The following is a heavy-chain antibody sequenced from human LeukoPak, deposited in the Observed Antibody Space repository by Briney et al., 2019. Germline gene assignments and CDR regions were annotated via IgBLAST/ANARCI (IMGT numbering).Heavy chain of an antibody. CDR1: GYTFSSYD. V-gene: IGHV1-8*01. CDR3: AKGRHSSGWPNNWFDP. J-gene: IGHJ5*02. D-gene: IGHD6-19*01. CDR2: MNLNSGAT. Sequence: ASVKVSCKASGYTFSSYDINWVRQATGQGLEWMGWMNLNSGATGYAQKFQGRVTMTRNTSISIAYIELSSLISEDTAVYYCAKGRHSSGWPNNWFDPWGQGTLVTVSS.